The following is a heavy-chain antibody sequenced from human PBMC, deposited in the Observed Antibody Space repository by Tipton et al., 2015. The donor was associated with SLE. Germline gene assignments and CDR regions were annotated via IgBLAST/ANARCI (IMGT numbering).Heavy chain of an antibody. CDR3: ARQRLQPRGDYFDY. J-gene: IGHJ4*02. Sequence: TLSLTCIVSGASISSRTYYWGCIRQSPGKGLEWIGSVYDSGITYYSPSLKSRVTISVDTSRTHFSLKLTSVTAADTAVYYCARQRLQPRGDYFDYWGQGTLVTVSS. D-gene: IGHD2-2*01. V-gene: IGHV4-39*07. CDR1: GASISSRTYY. CDR2: VYDSGIT.